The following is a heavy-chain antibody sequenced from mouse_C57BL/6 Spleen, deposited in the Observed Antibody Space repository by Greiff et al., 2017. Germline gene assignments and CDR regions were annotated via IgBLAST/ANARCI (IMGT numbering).Heavy chain of an antibody. J-gene: IGHJ2*01. D-gene: IGHD4-1*01. CDR2: IDPSDSET. CDR3: ARRTGTGGYFDY. CDR1: GYTFTSYW. V-gene: IGHV1-52*01. Sequence: QVQLKQPGAELVRPGSSVKLSCKASGYTFTSYWMHWVKQRPIQGLEWIGNIDPSDSETHYNQKFKDKATLTVDKSSSTAYMQLSSLTSEDSAVYYCARRTGTGGYFDYWGQGTTLTVSS.